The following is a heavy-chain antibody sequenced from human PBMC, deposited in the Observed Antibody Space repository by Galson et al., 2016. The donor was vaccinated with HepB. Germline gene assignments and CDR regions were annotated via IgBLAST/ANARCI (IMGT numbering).Heavy chain of an antibody. CDR2: INYSGGT. D-gene: IGHD2-15*01. J-gene: IGHJ4*02. CDR3: ASLRYCSGGSCSADDD. V-gene: IGHV4-39*01. Sequence: SETLSLTCSVSSGSITSGNNYWGWIRQPPGKGLEWIGTINYSGGTYFNPSLKSRVTISVDTSENQFSLKLSSVTAADTAIYYCASLRYCSGGSCSADDDWGQGILVTVSS. CDR1: SGSITSGNNY.